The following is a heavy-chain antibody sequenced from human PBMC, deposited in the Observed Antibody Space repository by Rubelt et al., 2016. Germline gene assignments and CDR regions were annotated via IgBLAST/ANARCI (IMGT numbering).Heavy chain of an antibody. Sequence: PGGSLRLSCAASGFSLSGYSMDWVRQVPGKGLEWISYISGDSGTIYYADSVRGRFTISRDNVRNSLYLQMTRLRAEDTAVYYCARLDGPSDSWGQGTLVTVSS. D-gene: IGHD5-24*01. J-gene: IGHJ4*02. CDR1: GFSLSGYS. V-gene: IGHV3-48*04. CDR2: ISGDSGTI. CDR3: ARLDGPSDS.